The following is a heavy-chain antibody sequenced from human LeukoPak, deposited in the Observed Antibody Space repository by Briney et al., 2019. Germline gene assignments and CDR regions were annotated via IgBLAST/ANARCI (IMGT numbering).Heavy chain of an antibody. V-gene: IGHV4-4*07. J-gene: IGHJ5*02. CDR1: GGSISSYY. Sequence: PSETLSLTCTVSGGSISSYYWSWIRQAAGKGLEWIGRIYTSGSTNYNPSLKSRVTMSVDTSKNQFSLKLSSVTAADTAVYYCARLNTDCSSTSCYNWFDPWGQGTLVTVSS. CDR2: IYTSGST. CDR3: ARLNTDCSSTSCYNWFDP. D-gene: IGHD2-2*01.